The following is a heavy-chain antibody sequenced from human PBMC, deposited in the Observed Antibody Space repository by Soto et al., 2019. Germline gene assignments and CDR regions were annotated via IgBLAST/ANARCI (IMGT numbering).Heavy chain of an antibody. CDR1: GFTFSSYA. Sequence: GGSLRLSCAASGFTFSSYAMSWVRQAPGKGLEWVSAISGSGGSTYYADSVKGPFTISRDNSKNTLYLQMNSLRAEDTAVYYCAKATVVVQAASDYWGQGTLVTVSS. D-gene: IGHD2-2*01. J-gene: IGHJ4*02. CDR3: AKATVVVQAASDY. CDR2: ISGSGGST. V-gene: IGHV3-23*01.